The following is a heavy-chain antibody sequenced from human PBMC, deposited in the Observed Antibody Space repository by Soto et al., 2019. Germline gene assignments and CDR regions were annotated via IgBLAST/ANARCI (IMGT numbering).Heavy chain of an antibody. CDR3: ARRGGSGYDFDY. J-gene: IGHJ4*02. D-gene: IGHD5-12*01. Sequence: SETLSLTCTVSGGSISSYYWSWIRQPPGKGLEWIGYIYYSGSTNYNPSLKSRVTISVDTSKNQFSLKLSSVTAADTAVYYCARRGGSGYDFDYWGQRTLVTVSS. CDR2: IYYSGST. CDR1: GGSISSYY. V-gene: IGHV4-59*08.